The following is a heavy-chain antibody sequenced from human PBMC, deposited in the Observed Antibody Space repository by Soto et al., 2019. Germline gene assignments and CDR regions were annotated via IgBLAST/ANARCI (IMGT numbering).Heavy chain of an antibody. J-gene: IGHJ4*02. CDR1: VDRVSSNSAA. V-gene: IGHV6-1*01. D-gene: IGHD3-16*01. CDR2: TYYRSKWYN. Sequence: SQTLSLTCAISVDRVSSNSAAWNWISQSPSRGLEWLGRTYYRSKWYNDYAVSVKSRITINPDTSKNQFSLQLKSVTPEDTAVYYCARLAPGGSGGGGDYWGQGSLVTVSS. CDR3: ARLAPGGSGGGGDY.